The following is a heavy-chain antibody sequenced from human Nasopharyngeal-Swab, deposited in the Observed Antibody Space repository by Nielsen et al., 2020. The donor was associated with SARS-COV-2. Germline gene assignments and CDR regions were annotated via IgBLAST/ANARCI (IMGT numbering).Heavy chain of an antibody. V-gene: IGHV1-2*06. D-gene: IGHD3-22*01. CDR2: INPYSGGT. CDR1: GYTFTGYY. CDR3: ARGPDSSGYNYYYYMDV. J-gene: IGHJ6*03. Sequence: ASVKVSCKASGYTFTGYYIHWVRQAPGQGLEWMGRINPYSGGTNYAQKFQGRVTMTRDTSISTAYMELSRLRSDDTAVYYCARGPDSSGYNYYYYMDVWGKGTTVTVSS.